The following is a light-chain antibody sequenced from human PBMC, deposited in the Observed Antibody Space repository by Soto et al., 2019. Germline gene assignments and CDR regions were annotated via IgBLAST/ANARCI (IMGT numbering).Light chain of an antibody. Sequence: EIVWTQSPATLSLSPGERATLSCRASQSVSSYLAWYQQKPGQAPRLLIYDASNRAAGIPARFSGSGSGTDFTLTISSLEPEDFAVYYCQQRSNWPPRTFGQGTKVEIK. J-gene: IGKJ1*01. V-gene: IGKV3-11*01. CDR2: DAS. CDR1: QSVSSY. CDR3: QQRSNWPPRT.